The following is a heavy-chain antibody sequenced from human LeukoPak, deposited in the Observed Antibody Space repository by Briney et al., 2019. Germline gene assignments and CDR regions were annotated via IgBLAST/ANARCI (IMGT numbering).Heavy chain of an antibody. D-gene: IGHD3-3*01. V-gene: IGHV1-69*13. CDR1: GGTFSSYA. CDR2: VIPIFGTA. Sequence: ASVKVSCKASGGTFSSYAISWVRQAPGQGLEWMGGVIPIFGTANYAQKFQGRVTITADESTSTAYMELSSLRSEDTAVYYCAVGITIFGVVQRDYWGQGTLVTVSS. J-gene: IGHJ4*02. CDR3: AVGITIFGVVQRDY.